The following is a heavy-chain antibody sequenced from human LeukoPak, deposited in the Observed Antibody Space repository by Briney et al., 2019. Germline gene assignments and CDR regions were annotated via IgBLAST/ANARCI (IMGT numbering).Heavy chain of an antibody. V-gene: IGHV3-30*03. J-gene: IGHJ4*02. CDR1: GFTFSSYG. Sequence: GGSLRLSCAASGFTFSSYGMHWVRQAPGKGLEWVAVISYDGSNKYYADSVKGRFTISRDNSKNTLYLQMNSLRAEDTAMYYCARDFRDYFDYWGQGTLVTVSS. CDR3: ARDFRDYFDY. CDR2: ISYDGSNK.